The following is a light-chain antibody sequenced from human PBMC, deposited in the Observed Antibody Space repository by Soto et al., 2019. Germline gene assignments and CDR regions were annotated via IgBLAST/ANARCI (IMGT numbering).Light chain of an antibody. CDR3: ISYTGSSTSYV. CDR2: EVS. V-gene: IGLV2-14*01. CDR1: STDVGGYNY. J-gene: IGLJ1*01. Sequence: QSVLAQPSSVSGSPGQSITTSCTGTSTDVGGYNYVSWYQHHPGKGPKLIIYEVSNRPSGVSDRFSGSKSGNTASLTISGLQAEDEADYYCISYTGSSTSYVFGSGTKVTVL.